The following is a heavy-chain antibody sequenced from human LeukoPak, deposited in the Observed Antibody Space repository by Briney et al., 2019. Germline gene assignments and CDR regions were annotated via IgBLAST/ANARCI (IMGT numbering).Heavy chain of an antibody. CDR2: ISAYDGNT. V-gene: IGHV1-18*01. Sequence: ASGKVSCKASGYTFTSYGIRWVRQAPGQGPEWMGWISAYDGNTNYAQKLQGRVIMTTDTSTRTAYMELRSLTSDDTAAYYCARGRRGEWLADVKYYYYGMDVWGQGDTVTVSS. J-gene: IGHJ6*02. CDR3: ARGRRGEWLADVKYYYYGMDV. D-gene: IGHD6-19*01. CDR1: GYTFTSYG.